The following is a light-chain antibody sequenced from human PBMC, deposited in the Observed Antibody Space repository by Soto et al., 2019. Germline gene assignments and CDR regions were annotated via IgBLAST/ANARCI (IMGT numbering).Light chain of an antibody. CDR2: LVS. J-gene: IGKJ2*01. CDR3: MQDLQTPYT. CDR1: QSLLHSSGYNY. Sequence: EIVMTQSPLSLPVTPGEPASISCRSSQSLLHSSGYNYLHWYLQKPGQSPQLLIYLVSTRASGVPAXXSGSGSGIDFTLKISRVEAEDVGVYYCMQDLQTPYTFGQGTKLEIK. V-gene: IGKV2-28*01.